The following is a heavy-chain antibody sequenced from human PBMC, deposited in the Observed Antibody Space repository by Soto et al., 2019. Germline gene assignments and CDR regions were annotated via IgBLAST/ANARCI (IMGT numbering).Heavy chain of an antibody. CDR2: IYYSGST. CDR3: ARTDTAMTRDY. CDR1: GGSVSSGSYY. V-gene: IGHV4-61*01. Sequence: SETLSLTCTVSGGSVSSGSYYWSWIRQPPGKGLEWIGYIYYSGSTNYNPSLKSRVTISVDTSKNQFSLKLSSVTAADTAVYYCARTDTAMTRDYWGQGTLVTVSS. J-gene: IGHJ4*02. D-gene: IGHD5-18*01.